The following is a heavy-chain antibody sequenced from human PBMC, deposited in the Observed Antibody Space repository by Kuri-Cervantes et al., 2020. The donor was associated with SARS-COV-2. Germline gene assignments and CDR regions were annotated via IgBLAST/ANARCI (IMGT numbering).Heavy chain of an antibody. D-gene: IGHD6-13*01. CDR2: IYYSGST. J-gene: IGHJ4*02. CDR3: PRGGGGQLDFDY. Sequence: SETLSLTCTVSGGSISSGDYYWSWIRQPPGKGLEWIGYIYYSGSTNYNPSLKSRVTMSVDTSKNQISLKMSSVTAADTAVYYCPRGGGGQLDFDYWGQGTLVTVSS. CDR1: GGSISSGDYY. V-gene: IGHV4-61*08.